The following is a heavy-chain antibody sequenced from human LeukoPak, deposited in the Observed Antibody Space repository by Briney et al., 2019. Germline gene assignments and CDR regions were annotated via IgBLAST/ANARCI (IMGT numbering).Heavy chain of an antibody. J-gene: IGHJ5*02. CDR2: IYYSGST. D-gene: IGHD3-10*01. Sequence: SETLSLTCTVSGASISSSRDYWAWLRQPPGKGLEWIANIYYSGSTYYSPSLKSRVTISVDTSRNQFSLKLSSVTAADTAVYYCARTERSTMVRGVSNNWFDPWGQGTLVTVSS. V-gene: IGHV4-39*07. CDR3: ARTERSTMVRGVSNNWFDP. CDR1: GASISSSRDY.